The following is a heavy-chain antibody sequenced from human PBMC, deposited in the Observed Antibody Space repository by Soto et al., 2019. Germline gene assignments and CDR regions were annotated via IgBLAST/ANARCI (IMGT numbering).Heavy chain of an antibody. D-gene: IGHD4-17*01. CDR2: IYYSGST. Sequence: QVQLQESGPGLVKPSETLSLTCTVSGGSISSYYWSWIRQPPGKGLEWIGYIYYSGSTNYTPSLQSRVTIAVDTSTNQFSLKLSSVTAADTAVYYCARYGDYGGWFDPWGQGTLVTVSS. V-gene: IGHV4-59*01. CDR3: ARYGDYGGWFDP. CDR1: GGSISSYY. J-gene: IGHJ5*02.